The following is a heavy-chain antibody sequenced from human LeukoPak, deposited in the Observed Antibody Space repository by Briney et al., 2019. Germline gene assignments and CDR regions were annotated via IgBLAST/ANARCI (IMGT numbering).Heavy chain of an antibody. CDR3: ARNPQYFDWLLQVLDY. CDR2: INHSGST. J-gene: IGHJ4*02. D-gene: IGHD3-9*01. Sequence: SETLSLTCAVYGGSFSGYYWSWIRQPPGKRLEWIGEINHSGSTNYNPSLKSRVTISVDTSKNQFSLKLSSVTAADTAVYYCARNPQYFDWLLQVLDYWGQGTLVTVSS. CDR1: GGSFSGYY. V-gene: IGHV4-34*01.